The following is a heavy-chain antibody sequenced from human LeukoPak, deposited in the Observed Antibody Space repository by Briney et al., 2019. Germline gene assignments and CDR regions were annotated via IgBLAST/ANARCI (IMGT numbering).Heavy chain of an antibody. Sequence: GGSLRLSCATSGLSFSGTWMTWVRQAPGKGLECVANIKPDGSEKYYLDSVKGRFTVSRDNAKKSLYLQMNRLRVEDTAIYYCTSDLKHDSGGWGQGTLVTVSS. J-gene: IGHJ4*02. D-gene: IGHD3-22*01. V-gene: IGHV3-7*01. CDR1: GLSFSGTW. CDR3: TSDLKHDSGG. CDR2: IKPDGSEK.